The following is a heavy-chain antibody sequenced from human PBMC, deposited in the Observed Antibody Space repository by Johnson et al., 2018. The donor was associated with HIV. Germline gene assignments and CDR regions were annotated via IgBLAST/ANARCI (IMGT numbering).Heavy chain of an antibody. Sequence: VQLVESGGGLVQPGGSLRLSCAASGFTFSSYWMSWVRQAPGKGLEWVANIKQDGSEKYYVDSVKGRFTISRDNAKNSLYLQMNSLRAEDTAVYYCARGLQARFDAFDIWGQGTMVTVSS. V-gene: IGHV3-7*01. CDR2: IKQDGSEK. CDR3: ARGLQARFDAFDI. D-gene: IGHD5-24*01. CDR1: GFTFSSYW. J-gene: IGHJ3*02.